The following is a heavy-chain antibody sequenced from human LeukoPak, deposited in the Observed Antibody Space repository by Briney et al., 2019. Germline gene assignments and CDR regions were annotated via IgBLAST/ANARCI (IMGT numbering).Heavy chain of an antibody. CDR3: ARTTVTVYYYYYYYMDV. Sequence: NPSETLSLTCTVSGGSISSYDWSWIRQPPGKGLEWIGYIYYSGSTNYNPSLKSRVTISVDTSKNQFSLKLSSVTAADTAVYYCARTTVTVYYYYYYYMDVWGKGTTVTVSS. CDR1: GGSISSYD. V-gene: IGHV4-59*01. J-gene: IGHJ6*03. D-gene: IGHD4-17*01. CDR2: IYYSGST.